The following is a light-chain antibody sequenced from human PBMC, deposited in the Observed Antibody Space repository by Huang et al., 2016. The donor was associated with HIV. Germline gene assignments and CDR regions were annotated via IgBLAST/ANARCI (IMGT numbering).Light chain of an antibody. J-gene: IGKJ3*01. CDR2: GAS. CDR3: QQLNSYPLFT. V-gene: IGKV1-9*01. CDR1: HGISNY. Sequence: IQLTQSPSSLSASVGDRVTITCRASHGISNYLAWYQQKPGKAPKLLIYGASTLQSGGPSRFSGSGSGTDFTLTISSLQPEDSATYYCQQLNSYPLFTFGPGTKVHIK.